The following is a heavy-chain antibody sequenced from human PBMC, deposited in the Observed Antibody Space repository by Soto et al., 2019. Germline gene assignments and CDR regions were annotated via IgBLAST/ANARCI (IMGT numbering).Heavy chain of an antibody. J-gene: IGHJ4*02. CDR2: ITSSGGAT. Sequence: EVQLVESGGGLVQPGGSLRLSCAASGLGFSNYEMNWVRQAPGKGLEWVSYITSSGGATMYADSVKGRFTISRDNAKDSLYLQMNSLRVEDTAVYYCARGDCKTSCYIGFWGQGALVTVSS. V-gene: IGHV3-48*03. CDR3: ARGDCKTSCYIGF. D-gene: IGHD2-2*02. CDR1: GLGFSNYE.